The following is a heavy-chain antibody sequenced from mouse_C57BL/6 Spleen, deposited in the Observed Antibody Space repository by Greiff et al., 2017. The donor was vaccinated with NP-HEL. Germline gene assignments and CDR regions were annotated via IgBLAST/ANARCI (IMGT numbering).Heavy chain of an antibody. V-gene: IGHV1-82*01. J-gene: IGHJ2*01. Sequence: QVQLKQSGPELVKPGASVKISCKASGYAFSSSWMNWVKQRPGKGLEWIGRIYPGDGDTNYNGKFKGKATLTADKSSSTAYMQLSSLTSEDSAVYFCARFYRHYFDYWGQGTTLTVSS. D-gene: IGHD2-1*01. CDR1: GYAFSSSW. CDR3: ARFYRHYFDY. CDR2: IYPGDGDT.